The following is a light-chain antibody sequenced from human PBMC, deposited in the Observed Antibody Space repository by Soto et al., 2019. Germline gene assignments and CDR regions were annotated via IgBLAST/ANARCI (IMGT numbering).Light chain of an antibody. CDR1: SGSIASNY. J-gene: IGLJ3*02. Sequence: NFMLTQPHSVSESPGKTVTISCTRSSGSIASNYVQWYQQRPGSAPATIIYGDNLRPSGVPDRFSGSIDISSNSASLTLSGLKTEDEADYYCQSYGVFGGRTKLTVL. CDR3: QSYGV. V-gene: IGLV6-57*04. CDR2: GDN.